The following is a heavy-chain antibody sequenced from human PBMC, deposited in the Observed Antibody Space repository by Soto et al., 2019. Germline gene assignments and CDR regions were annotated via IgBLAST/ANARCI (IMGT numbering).Heavy chain of an antibody. CDR2: ISYDERNI. V-gene: IGHV3-30*04. CDR3: ARDSWGFDC. D-gene: IGHD2-15*01. Sequence: QVELVESGGGLVQPGTSLRLSCAASGFIFRNNAMHWVRQAPGKGLEWVADISYDERNIHYPDSVKGRFTISRDNSKNTLFLQMNNLRPEDTAVYYCARDSWGFDCWGQGTLVTVSS. CDR1: GFIFRNNA. J-gene: IGHJ4*02.